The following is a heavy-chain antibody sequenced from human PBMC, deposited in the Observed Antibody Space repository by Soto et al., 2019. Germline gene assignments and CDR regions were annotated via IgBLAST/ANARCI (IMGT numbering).Heavy chain of an antibody. CDR1: GGTFSSYA. D-gene: IGHD5-12*01. CDR3: ARTIRHPNVDIVATPPDY. J-gene: IGHJ4*02. Sequence: QVQLVQSGAEVKKPGSSVKVSCKASGGTFSSYAISWVRQAPGQGLEWMGGIIPIFGTANYAQKFQGRVTMTADESTSTAYMELSSLRSEDTAVYYCARTIRHPNVDIVATPPDYCGQGTLVTVSS. CDR2: IIPIFGTA. V-gene: IGHV1-69*12.